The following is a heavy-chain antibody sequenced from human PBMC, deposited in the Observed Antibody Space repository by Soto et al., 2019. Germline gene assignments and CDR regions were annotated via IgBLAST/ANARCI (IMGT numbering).Heavy chain of an antibody. J-gene: IGHJ4*02. V-gene: IGHV1-69*06. CDR2: IIPIFGTA. CDR1: GGTFSSYA. Sequence: QVQLVQSGAEVKKPGSSVKVSCKASGGTFSSYAISWVRQAPGQWLEWMGGIIPIFGTANYAQKFQGRVTITEDKSTSTAYMELSSLRSEDTAVYYCARQGYCSGGSCYSFDYWGQGTLVTVSS. D-gene: IGHD2-15*01. CDR3: ARQGYCSGGSCYSFDY.